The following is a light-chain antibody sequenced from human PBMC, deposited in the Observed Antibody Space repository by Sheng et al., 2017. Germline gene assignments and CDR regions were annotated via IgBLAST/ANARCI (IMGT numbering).Light chain of an antibody. CDR1: ESISTW. CDR2: EAS. V-gene: IGKV1-5*03. CDR3: QQYKSFWT. Sequence: DIQMTQSPSTLSASVGDRVTITCRASESISTWLAWYQHIPGKAPKVLIYEASTLESGVPLRFSGSGSGTEFTLTINSLQPDDSAIYYCQQYKSFWTFGQGTKVEVK. J-gene: IGKJ1*01.